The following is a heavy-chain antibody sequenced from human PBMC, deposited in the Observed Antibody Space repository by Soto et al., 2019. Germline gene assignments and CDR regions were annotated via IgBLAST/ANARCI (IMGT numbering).Heavy chain of an antibody. J-gene: IGHJ4*02. CDR1: GGSISSYY. CDR2: IYYSGST. D-gene: IGHD6-19*01. V-gene: IGHV4-59*08. CDR3: ARQDYSSGYDY. Sequence: SETLSLTCTVSGGSISSYYWSWIRQPPGKGLEWIGYIYYSGSTNYNPSLKSRVTISVDTSKNQFSLKLSSVTAADTAVYYCARQDYSSGYDYWGQGVLVTVSS.